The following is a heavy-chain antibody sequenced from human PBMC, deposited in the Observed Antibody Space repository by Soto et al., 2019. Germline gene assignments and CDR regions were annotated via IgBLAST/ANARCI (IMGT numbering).Heavy chain of an antibody. CDR3: ATLGGTAMVKIDS. J-gene: IGHJ4*02. V-gene: IGHV1-69*06. CDR2: IIPIFGTA. CDR1: GGTFSSYA. Sequence: QVQLVHAGAEVKKPGSSVKVSCKASGGTFSSYAISWVRQAPGQGLAWMGGIIPIFGTANYAQKFQGRVTITADKSTSTAYMALGSLRSEYTAVYYCATLGGTAMVKIDSWGQGTLVTVSS. D-gene: IGHD5-18*01.